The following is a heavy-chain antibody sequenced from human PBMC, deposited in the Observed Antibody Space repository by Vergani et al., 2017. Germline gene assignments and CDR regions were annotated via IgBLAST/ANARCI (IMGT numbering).Heavy chain of an antibody. V-gene: IGHV3-23*01. CDR3: AKDRLNRITMLVVVTRDHDAFDI. CDR1: GFTFSSYA. Sequence: EVQLLESGGGLVQPGGSLRLSCAASGFTFSSYAMSWVRQAPGKGLEWVSAISGSGGSTYYADSVKGRFTISRDNSKNKLYLQMNSLRAEDTVVYYCAKDRLNRITMLVVVTRDHDAFDIWGQGTMVTVSS. D-gene: IGHD3-22*01. J-gene: IGHJ3*02. CDR2: ISGSGGST.